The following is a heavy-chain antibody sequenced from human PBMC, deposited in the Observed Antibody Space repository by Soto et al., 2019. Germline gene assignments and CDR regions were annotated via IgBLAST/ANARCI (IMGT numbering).Heavy chain of an antibody. J-gene: IGHJ6*02. CDR3: AKDIGRWSIAGGYGMDV. CDR1: GFTFDDYT. Sequence: GGSQRLSCAASGFTFDDYTMHWVRQAPGKGLEWVSLISWDGGSTYYADSVKGRFTISRDNSKNSLYLQMNSLRTEDTALYYCAKDIGRWSIAGGYGMDVWGQGTTVTVSS. V-gene: IGHV3-43*01. D-gene: IGHD6-6*01. CDR2: ISWDGGST.